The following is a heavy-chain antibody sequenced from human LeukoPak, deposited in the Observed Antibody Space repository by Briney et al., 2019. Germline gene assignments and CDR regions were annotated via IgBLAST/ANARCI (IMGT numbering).Heavy chain of an antibody. CDR2: INHSGST. J-gene: IGHJ6*03. CDR1: GGPSSGYY. Sequence: PSETLSLTCAVYGGPSSGYYWSWIRQPPGKGLEWIGEINHSGSTNYNPSLKSRVTISVDTSKNQLSLKLSSVTAADTAVYYCVRDQHDYYFFYMDVWGQGTTVTVSS. V-gene: IGHV4-34*01. CDR3: VRDQHDYYFFYMDV.